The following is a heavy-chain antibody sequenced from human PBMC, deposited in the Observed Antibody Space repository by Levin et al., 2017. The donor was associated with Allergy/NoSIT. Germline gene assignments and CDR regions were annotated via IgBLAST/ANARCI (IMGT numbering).Heavy chain of an antibody. CDR3: ARARYLKRRTVTSPDDALDI. CDR2: ISTNNGNT. V-gene: IGHV1-18*01. J-gene: IGHJ3*02. D-gene: IGHD4-17*01. Sequence: WASVKVSCKASGYTFINYGISWVRQAPGQGLEWMGWISTNNGNTNYAEKFQGRVTMTTDTSTSTAYMELRNLRSDDTAVYYCARARYLKRRTVTSPDDALDIWGQGTMVTVSS. CDR1: GYTFINYG.